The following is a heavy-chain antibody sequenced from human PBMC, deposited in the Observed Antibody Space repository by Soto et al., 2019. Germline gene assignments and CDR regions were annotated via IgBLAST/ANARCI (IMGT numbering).Heavy chain of an antibody. CDR3: ARLTMIRGVMAGP. D-gene: IGHD3-10*01. CDR2: TYYRSKWYS. J-gene: IGHJ5*02. Sequence: PSQTLSLTCAISGDSVSSNSATWNWIRQSPSRGLEWLGRTYYRSKWYSDYAVSVQSRISINADTSKNQFSLQLNSVTPEDTAVYYCARLTMIRGVMAGPWGQGTLVTVSS. CDR1: GDSVSSNSAT. V-gene: IGHV6-1*01.